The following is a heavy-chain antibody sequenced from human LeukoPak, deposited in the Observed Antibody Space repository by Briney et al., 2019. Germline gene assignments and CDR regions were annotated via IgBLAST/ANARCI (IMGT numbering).Heavy chain of an antibody. CDR2: INSDGSKK. D-gene: IGHD1-26*01. V-gene: IGHV3-74*01. Sequence: GVSLRLSCAASGFIFGLYVMSWVSQAPGKGLVWGSRINSDGSKKNYADSVKGRFTISREKAKNTVYLQMNSLTDEDTAIYYCTRGKVGTWGYFDLWGRGTLVTVSS. J-gene: IGHJ2*01. CDR3: TRGKVGTWGYFDL. CDR1: GFIFGLYV.